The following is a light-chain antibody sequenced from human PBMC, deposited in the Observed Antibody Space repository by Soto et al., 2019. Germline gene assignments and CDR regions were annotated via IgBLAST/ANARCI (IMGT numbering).Light chain of an antibody. CDR3: AAWHDSLNVLV. CDR1: WYNIGKNL. V-gene: IGLV1-47*01. J-gene: IGLJ2*01. CDR2: MTN. Sequence: QSVLTQPPSASGTPGQTVTISCSGGWYNIGKNLGYWYQQLPGTAPKLLIYMTNQRPSGVPDRFSGSKSGSSASLAVSGLRSEDETQYYCAAWHDSLNVLVFGGGTKLTVL.